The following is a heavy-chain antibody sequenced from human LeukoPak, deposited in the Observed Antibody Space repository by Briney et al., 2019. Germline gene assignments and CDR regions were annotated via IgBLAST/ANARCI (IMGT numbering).Heavy chain of an antibody. J-gene: IGHJ3*02. CDR2: INTDGSST. CDR1: GFTFRSYW. CDR3: APLPERITMIVVVSDAFDI. D-gene: IGHD3-22*01. Sequence: GGSLRLSCAASGFTFRSYWMHWVRQAPGKGLVWVSRINTDGSSTNYADSVKGRFTISRDNAKNTLYLQMNSLRAEDTAVYYCAPLPERITMIVVVSDAFDIWGQGTMVTVSS. V-gene: IGHV3-74*01.